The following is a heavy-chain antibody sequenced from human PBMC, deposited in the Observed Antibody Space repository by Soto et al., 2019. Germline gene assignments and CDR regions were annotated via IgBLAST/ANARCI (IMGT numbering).Heavy chain of an antibody. CDR1: GVSISSGDYY. D-gene: IGHD4-17*01. V-gene: IGHV4-30-4*01. Sequence: SETLSLTCTVSGVSISSGDYYWSWIRQPPGKGLEWIGYIYYSGSTYYNPSLKSRVTISVDTSKNQFSLKLSSVTAADTAVYYCARDQGGRDYGDYERGYFDYWGQGTLVTVSS. CDR3: ARDQGGRDYGDYERGYFDY. J-gene: IGHJ4*02. CDR2: IYYSGST.